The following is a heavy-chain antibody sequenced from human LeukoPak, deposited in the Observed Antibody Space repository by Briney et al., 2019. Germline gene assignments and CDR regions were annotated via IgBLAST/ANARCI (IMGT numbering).Heavy chain of an antibody. CDR3: ARVGGLSSGWYSFDY. Sequence: ASVKVSCKASGYTFTGYYIHWVRQAPGQGLEWLGRINPNSAGTNYAQNFQGRVTMTRDTSISTAYMELSRLRFDDTAVYYCARVGGLSSGWYSFDYWGQGTLVTVSS. J-gene: IGHJ4*02. CDR1: GYTFTGYY. CDR2: INPNSAGT. D-gene: IGHD6-19*01. V-gene: IGHV1-2*06.